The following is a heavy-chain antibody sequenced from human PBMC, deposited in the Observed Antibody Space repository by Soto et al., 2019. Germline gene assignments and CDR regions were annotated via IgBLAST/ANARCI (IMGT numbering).Heavy chain of an antibody. CDR2: MNSDGSNT. J-gene: IGHJ4*01. CDR1: GDSFNKDW. CDR3: ERVGEERVRFDY. D-gene: IGHD3-10*01. Sequence: GGSPGLSCAAPGDSFNKDWMHWVVQGPGKGLVWISRMNSDGSNTVYADPVKGRFTISRDNAKNTLYLQMNSLRAEDTAVYYCERVGEERVRFDYWGQGTLVSVSS. V-gene: IGHV3-74*01.